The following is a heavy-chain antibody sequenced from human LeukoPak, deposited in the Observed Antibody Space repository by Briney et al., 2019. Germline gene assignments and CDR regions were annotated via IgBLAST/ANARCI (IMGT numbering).Heavy chain of an antibody. CDR3: ARCRVLGSNSWYGIGAFDI. Sequence: PGGSLRLSCAASGFTFSDYYMSWIRQAPGKGLEWVSYISSSGSTIYYADSVKGRFTISRDNAKNSLYLQMNSLRAEDTAVYYGARCRVLGSNSWYGIGAFDIWGQGTMVTVSS. CDR2: ISSSGSTI. J-gene: IGHJ3*02. D-gene: IGHD6-13*01. V-gene: IGHV3-11*01. CDR1: GFTFSDYY.